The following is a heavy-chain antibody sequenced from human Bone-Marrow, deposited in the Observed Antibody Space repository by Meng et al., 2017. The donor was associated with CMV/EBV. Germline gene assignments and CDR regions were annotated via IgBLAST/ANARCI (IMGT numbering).Heavy chain of an antibody. D-gene: IGHD3-3*01. CDR2: ISSYNGNT. CDR1: GYTFTNYA. Sequence: ASVKVSCKASGYTFTNYAISWVRQAPGQGLEWMGWISSYNGNTNYAQKLQGRVTITTDTSTSTAHMELRSLRAEDTAVYYCARECLGDRHYDLWSCFYTGISDYYYGMDLWGQGTTVTVSS. V-gene: IGHV1-18*01. J-gene: IGHJ6*02. CDR3: ARECLGDRHYDLWSCFYTGISDYYYGMDL.